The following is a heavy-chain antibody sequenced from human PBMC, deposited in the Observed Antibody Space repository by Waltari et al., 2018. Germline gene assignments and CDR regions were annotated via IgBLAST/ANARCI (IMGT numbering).Heavy chain of an antibody. Sequence: QVQLVQSGAEVKKPGSSVKVSCKASGGTFSSYAISWVRQAPGQGLEWMGRISPILGTANDAQKCQGRGTSTADKSTSTAYMERSSLRSEDTAVYYCARGGAVAVDAFDIWGQGTMVTVSS. J-gene: IGHJ3*02. CDR2: ISPILGTA. V-gene: IGHV1-69*08. CDR3: ARGGAVAVDAFDI. D-gene: IGHD6-19*01. CDR1: GGTFSSYA.